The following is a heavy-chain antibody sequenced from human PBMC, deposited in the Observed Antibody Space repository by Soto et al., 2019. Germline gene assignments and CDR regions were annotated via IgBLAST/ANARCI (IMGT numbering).Heavy chain of an antibody. V-gene: IGHV3-64*01. CDR2: ISSNGVCT. CDR3: ARRARPDFYYMDV. J-gene: IGHJ6*03. Sequence: EVQLAESGGGLAQPGGSLRLSCAASGFTLSGYAMDWVRQAPGKGLEYVSGISSNGVCTYYANSVQGRSTISRDNSKNTVYLQMGSLRPEDMAVYYCARRARPDFYYMDVWGKGTTVTVSS. CDR1: GFTLSGYA. D-gene: IGHD6-6*01.